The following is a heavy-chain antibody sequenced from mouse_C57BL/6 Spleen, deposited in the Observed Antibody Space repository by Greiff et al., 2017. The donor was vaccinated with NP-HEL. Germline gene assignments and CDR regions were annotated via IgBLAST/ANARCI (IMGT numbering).Heavy chain of an antibody. V-gene: IGHV1-72*01. D-gene: IGHD2-4*01. CDR3: ARGIYYDYGSGAMDY. CDR2: IDPNSGGT. Sequence: VKLQQPGAELVKPGASVKLSCKASGYTFTSYWMHWVKQRPGRGLEWIGRIDPNSGGTKYNEKFKSKATLTVDKPSSTAYMQLSSLTSEDSAVYYCARGIYYDYGSGAMDYWGQGTSVTVSS. CDR1: GYTFTSYW. J-gene: IGHJ4*01.